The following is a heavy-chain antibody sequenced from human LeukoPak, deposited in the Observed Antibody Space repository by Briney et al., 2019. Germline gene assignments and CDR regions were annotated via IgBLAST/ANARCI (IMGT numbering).Heavy chain of an antibody. CDR3: ARHSAKLLWFGTRGHDAFDI. J-gene: IGHJ3*02. CDR2: IYYSGST. V-gene: IGHV4-39*01. D-gene: IGHD3-10*01. Sequence: PSETLSLTCTVSGGSISSSSYYWGWIRQPPGKGLEWIGSIYYSGSTYYNPSLKSRVTISVDTSKNQFSLKLSSVTAADTAVYYCARHSAKLLWFGTRGHDAFDIWGQGTMVTVSS. CDR1: GGSISSSSYY.